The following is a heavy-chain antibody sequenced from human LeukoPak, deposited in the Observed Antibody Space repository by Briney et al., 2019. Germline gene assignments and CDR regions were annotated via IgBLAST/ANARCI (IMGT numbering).Heavy chain of an antibody. CDR3: ARSLAVAVAGAGHDY. Sequence: ASVKVSCKSSGGTFRNYAMSWVRQAPGQGLEWMGGLIPISDTPKYAQKSQGRLTISTDESTSTAYMELSSLTSKDTAVYYCARSLAVAVAGAGHDYWGQGTLVTVSS. CDR1: GGTFRNYA. D-gene: IGHD6-19*01. V-gene: IGHV1-69*05. J-gene: IGHJ4*02. CDR2: LIPISDTP.